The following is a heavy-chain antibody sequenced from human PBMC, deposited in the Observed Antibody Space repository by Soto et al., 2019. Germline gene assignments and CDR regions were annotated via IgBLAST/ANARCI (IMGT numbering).Heavy chain of an antibody. CDR1: GGSISSGGYY. V-gene: IGHV4-61*08. D-gene: IGHD6-19*01. CDR2: IYYSGST. Sequence: SETLSLTCTVSGGSISSGGYYWSWIRQHPGKGLEWIGYIYYSGSTNYNPSLKSRVTISVDTSKNQFSLKLSSVTAADTAVYYCARTKAVAGTFYYYGMDVWGQGTTVTVSS. J-gene: IGHJ6*02. CDR3: ARTKAVAGTFYYYGMDV.